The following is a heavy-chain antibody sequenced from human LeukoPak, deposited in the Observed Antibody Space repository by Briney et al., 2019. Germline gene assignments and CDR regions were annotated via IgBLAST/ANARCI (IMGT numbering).Heavy chain of an antibody. Sequence: GGSLRLSCAVSGFTLSNAWMSWVRQAPGKGLEWVGRIKSKTDGDTTDYAAPVKGRFTISRDESKDTLYLQMSSLKAEDIAVYYCTRDKLELRQFDYWGQGTLVTVSS. CDR3: TRDKLELRQFDY. CDR2: IKSKTDGDTT. V-gene: IGHV3-15*01. D-gene: IGHD1-7*01. CDR1: GFTLSNAW. J-gene: IGHJ4*02.